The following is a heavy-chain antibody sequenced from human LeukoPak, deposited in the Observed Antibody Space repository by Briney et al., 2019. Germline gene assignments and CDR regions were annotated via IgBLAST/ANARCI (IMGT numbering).Heavy chain of an antibody. CDR2: INQDGSEK. V-gene: IGHV3-7*01. D-gene: IGHD1-26*01. Sequence: GGSLRLSCAASGFTFTDYWMSWVRQAPGKGLEWVANINQDGSEKYYVDSVKGRFTISRDNAKNSLYLQMNSLRAEDTAVYYCARVQSGSYYYYYYYYGMDVWGQGTTVTVSS. CDR1: GFTFTDYW. J-gene: IGHJ6*02. CDR3: ARVQSGSYYYYYYYYGMDV.